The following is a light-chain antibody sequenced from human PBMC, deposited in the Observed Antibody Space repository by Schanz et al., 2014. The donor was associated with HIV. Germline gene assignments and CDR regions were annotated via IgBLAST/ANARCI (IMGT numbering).Light chain of an antibody. CDR2: HVS. Sequence: QSALTQPASVSGSPGQSITISCTGVSSDVGGHNFLSWYQQQPGKAPKLMIYHVSDRPAGVSDRFSGSKSGNMASLTISALQAEDEADYYCASYTTSHTFVFGTGTKLTVL. CDR3: ASYTTSHTFV. CDR1: SSDVGGHNF. V-gene: IGLV2-14*03. J-gene: IGLJ1*01.